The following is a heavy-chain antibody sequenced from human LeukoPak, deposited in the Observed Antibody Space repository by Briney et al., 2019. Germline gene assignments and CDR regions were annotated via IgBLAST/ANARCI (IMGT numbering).Heavy chain of an antibody. Sequence: GASVKVSCKASGYTFTGYYMHWVRQAPGQGLEWMGRINPNSGGTNYAQKFQGRVTMTRDTSISTAYMELSRLRSDDTAVYYCAVDIVVVPATYYYYYGMDVWGQGTTVTVSS. CDR3: AVDIVVVPATYYYYYGMDV. CDR2: INPNSGGT. D-gene: IGHD2-2*03. V-gene: IGHV1-2*06. J-gene: IGHJ6*02. CDR1: GYTFTGYY.